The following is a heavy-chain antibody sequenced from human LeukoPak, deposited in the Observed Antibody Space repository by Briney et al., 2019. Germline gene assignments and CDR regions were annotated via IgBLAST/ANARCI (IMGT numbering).Heavy chain of an antibody. CDR2: IYTSGST. D-gene: IGHD1-26*01. Sequence: SETLSLTCTVSGGSISSYYWSWIRQPAGKGLEWIGRIYTSGSTNYNPSLKSRVTMSVDTSKNQFSLKLSSVTAADTAVYYCARGIPGGSFGPGGYAFDIWGQGTMVTVSS. CDR1: GGSISSYY. CDR3: ARGIPGGSFGPGGYAFDI. J-gene: IGHJ3*02. V-gene: IGHV4-4*07.